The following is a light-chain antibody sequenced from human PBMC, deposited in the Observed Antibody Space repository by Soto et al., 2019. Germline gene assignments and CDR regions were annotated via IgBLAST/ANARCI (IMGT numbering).Light chain of an antibody. V-gene: IGKV1-39*01. CDR1: QSIGTY. CDR2: AAS. CDR3: QQYYRSSIT. Sequence: DIQMTQSPSSLSASVGDRVTITCRASQSIGTYLHWYQQKPGKAPNLLIYAASTLQSGVPSRFSGSGSGTDFTLTISSLQPEDFATYYCQQYYRSSITFGQGTRLEIK. J-gene: IGKJ5*01.